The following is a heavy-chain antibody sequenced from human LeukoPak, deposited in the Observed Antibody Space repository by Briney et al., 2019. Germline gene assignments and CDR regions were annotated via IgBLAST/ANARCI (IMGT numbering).Heavy chain of an antibody. D-gene: IGHD3-22*01. CDR3: ARYASISGSRWLDP. J-gene: IGHJ5*02. V-gene: IGHV3-7*01. Sequence: QPGGSLRLSCAASGFTFSSYWMSWVRQAPGKGLEWVAYIKQDGSEKYYVDSVKGRFIISRDNAKNSLCLQMNSLRGEDTAVYYCARYASISGSRWLDPWGQGTLVTVSS. CDR1: GFTFSSYW. CDR2: IKQDGSEK.